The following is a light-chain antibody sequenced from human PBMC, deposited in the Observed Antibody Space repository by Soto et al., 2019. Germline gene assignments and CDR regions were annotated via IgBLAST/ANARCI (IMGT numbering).Light chain of an antibody. Sequence: EIVLTQSPATLSLSPGERATLSCRASQSVTSYLAWYQQKPGQAPRLLIYGASSRATGIPDRFSGSGSGTEFTLTISSLRSEDSALYYCLQYDNWPRTFGQGTKVDIK. CDR2: GAS. CDR1: QSVTSY. CDR3: LQYDNWPRT. J-gene: IGKJ2*01. V-gene: IGKV3D-15*01.